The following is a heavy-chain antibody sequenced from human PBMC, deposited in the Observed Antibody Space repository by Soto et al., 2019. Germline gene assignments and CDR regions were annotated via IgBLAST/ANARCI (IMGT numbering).Heavy chain of an antibody. CDR3: ARTGTSEGYYYYGMDV. J-gene: IGHJ6*02. V-gene: IGHV1-69*13. D-gene: IGHD1-1*01. Sequence: ASVKVSCKASGYTFTTYTMHCVRQAPGQGLEWMGGIIPIFGTANYAQKFQGRVTITADESTSTAYMELSSLRSEDTAVYYCARTGTSEGYYYYGMDVWGQGTTVTVSS. CDR1: GYTFTTYT. CDR2: IIPIFGTA.